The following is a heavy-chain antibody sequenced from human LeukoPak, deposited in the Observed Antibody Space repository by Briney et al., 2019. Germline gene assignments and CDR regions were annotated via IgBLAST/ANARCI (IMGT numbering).Heavy chain of an antibody. D-gene: IGHD3-3*01. CDR3: ASLYYDFWSGYYTDDAFDI. CDR2: ITSSSSTI. J-gene: IGHJ3*02. Sequence: PGGSLRLSCAASGFTFSNYHMNWVRQAPGKGLEWVSYITSSSSTIYYADSVKGRFTISRDNAKNSLYLQMNSLRAEDTAVYYCASLYYDFWSGYYTDDAFDIWGQGTMVTVSS. CDR1: GFTFSNYH. V-gene: IGHV3-48*04.